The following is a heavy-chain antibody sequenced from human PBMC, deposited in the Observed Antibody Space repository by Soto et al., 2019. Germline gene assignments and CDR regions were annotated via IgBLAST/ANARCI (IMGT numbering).Heavy chain of an antibody. Sequence: PGGSLRLSCAASEFTFSNYAMSWVRQAPGKGLEWVSSISDNGGTTYYADSVKGRFTISRDNSKNTLYLQMNSLRAEDTAVYYCAKDREQLVGYGFDYSGQGTLVTVSS. D-gene: IGHD6-6*01. J-gene: IGHJ4*02. V-gene: IGHV3-23*01. CDR2: ISDNGGTT. CDR3: AKDREQLVGYGFDY. CDR1: EFTFSNYA.